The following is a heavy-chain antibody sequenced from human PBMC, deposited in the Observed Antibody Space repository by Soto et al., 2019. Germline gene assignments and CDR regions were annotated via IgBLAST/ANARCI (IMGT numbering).Heavy chain of an antibody. CDR3: ARTTDLIYYDSSGYFPN. J-gene: IGHJ4*02. V-gene: IGHV4-31*03. Sequence: PSETLSLTCTVSGGSISRGGYYWSWIRQHPGKGLEWIGYIYYSGSTYYNPSLKSRVTISVDTSKNQFSLKLSSVTAADTAVYYCARTTDLIYYDSSGYFPNWGQGTLVTVSS. D-gene: IGHD3-22*01. CDR1: GGSISRGGYY. CDR2: IYYSGST.